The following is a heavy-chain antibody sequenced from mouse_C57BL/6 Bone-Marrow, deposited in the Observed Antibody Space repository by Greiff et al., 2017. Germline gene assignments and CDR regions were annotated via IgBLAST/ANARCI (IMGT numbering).Heavy chain of an antibody. D-gene: IGHD2-10*02. CDR3: ARGWYGNYPLFDY. CDR2: IDPSDSET. Sequence: QVQLQQPGAELERPGSSVKLSCKASGYTFTSYWMHWVKQRPIQGLEWIGNIDPSDSETHYNQKFKDKATLTVDKSSSTAYMQLSSLTSEDSAVYYCARGWYGNYPLFDYWGQGTTLTVSS. CDR1: GYTFTSYW. J-gene: IGHJ2*01. V-gene: IGHV1-52*01.